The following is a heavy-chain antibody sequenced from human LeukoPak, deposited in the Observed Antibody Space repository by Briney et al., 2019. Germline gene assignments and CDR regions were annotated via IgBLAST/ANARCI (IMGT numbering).Heavy chain of an antibody. D-gene: IGHD6-19*01. Sequence: GGSLTLSCTASGFTFGNDAMNWVRRAQGKGLEWVSGISDAGDRTYYAASVKGRFTISRDNSKNTLYLQMNSLRAEDTAIYFCAKDRSVAVTNTDGYFDYWGQGTLVSVSS. V-gene: IGHV3-23*01. CDR1: GFTFGNDA. CDR2: ISDAGDRT. CDR3: AKDRSVAVTNTDGYFDY. J-gene: IGHJ4*02.